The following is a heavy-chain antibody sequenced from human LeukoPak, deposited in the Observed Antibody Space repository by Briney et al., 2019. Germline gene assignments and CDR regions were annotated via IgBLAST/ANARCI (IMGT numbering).Heavy chain of an antibody. D-gene: IGHD1-1*01. V-gene: IGHV4-39*01. CDR1: GGSISSSSYY. J-gene: IGHJ6*03. Sequence: TSETLSLTCTVSGGSISSSSYYWGWIRQPPGKGLEWIGSIYYSGSTYYNPSLKSRVTISVDTSKNQFSLKLSSVTAADTAVYYCARHIQLERHYYYYYMDVWGKGTTVTISS. CDR2: IYYSGST. CDR3: ARHIQLERHYYYYYMDV.